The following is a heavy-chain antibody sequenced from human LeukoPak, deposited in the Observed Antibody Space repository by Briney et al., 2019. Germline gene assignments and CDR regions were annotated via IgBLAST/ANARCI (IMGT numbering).Heavy chain of an antibody. CDR3: ARIGNYYFDY. J-gene: IGHJ4*02. Sequence: SETLSLTCAVSGGSISSGNWWSWVRQPPGKGLEWIGEIYHSGSANYNPSFKSRVTISVDKSKNQFSLKLTSVTAADTAVYYCARIGNYYFDYWGQGTLVTVSS. CDR2: IYHSGSA. CDR1: GGSISSGNW. D-gene: IGHD1-1*01. V-gene: IGHV4-4*02.